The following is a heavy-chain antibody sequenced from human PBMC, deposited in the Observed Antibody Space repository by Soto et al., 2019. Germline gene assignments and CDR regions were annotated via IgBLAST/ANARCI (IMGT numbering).Heavy chain of an antibody. CDR3: AKDMFSSSSAATFDY. CDR2: ISWQSGSI. V-gene: IGHV3-9*01. J-gene: IGHJ4*02. CDR1: GFIFDDYA. Sequence: EVQLVESEGGLAQPGRSLRLSCAASGFIFDDYAMHWVRQAPGKGLEWVSGISWQSGSIRYADSVKGRFTISRDNAKNSLYLQMNSLRVEDTALYYCAKDMFSSSSAATFDYWGQGILVTVSS. D-gene: IGHD6-6*01.